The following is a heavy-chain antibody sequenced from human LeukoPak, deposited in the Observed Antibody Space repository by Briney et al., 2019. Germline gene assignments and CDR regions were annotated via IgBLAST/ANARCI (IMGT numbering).Heavy chain of an antibody. CDR2: IYWDDDK. CDR1: GFSLSTSGVG. D-gene: IGHD2-21*02. Sequence: SGPTLVKPTQTLTLTCTFSGFSLSTSGVGVGWIRQPPGKALEWLALIYWDDDKRYSPFLKSRLTITKDTSKNQVVLTMTNMDPVDTATYYCARRLVTATRAEYFQHWGQGTLVTVSS. V-gene: IGHV2-5*02. J-gene: IGHJ1*01. CDR3: ARRLVTATRAEYFQH.